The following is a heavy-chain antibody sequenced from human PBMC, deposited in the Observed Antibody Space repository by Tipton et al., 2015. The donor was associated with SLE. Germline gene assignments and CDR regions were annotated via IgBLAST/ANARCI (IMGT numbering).Heavy chain of an antibody. CDR1: GDSVSSNSAA. D-gene: IGHD7-27*01. CDR2: TYYMSKWYN. V-gene: IGHV6-1*01. CDR3: ARGKAGDSYYYYYMDV. Sequence: GLVKPSQTLSLTCAISGDSVSSNSAAWNWIRQSPSRGLEWLGRTYYMSKWYNDYAVSVKSRIIINPGTSKNQFSLQLTSVTPEDTAVYYCARGKAGDSYYYYYMDVWGKGTTVTLSS. J-gene: IGHJ6*03.